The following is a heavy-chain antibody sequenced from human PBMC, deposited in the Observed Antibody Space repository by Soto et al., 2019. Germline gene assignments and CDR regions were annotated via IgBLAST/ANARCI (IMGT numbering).Heavy chain of an antibody. CDR2: IDPSSGTT. Sequence: ASVKVSCKPSGYSFSNFYVHWVRQAPGQGLEWMGIIDPSSGTTSYTQKFQERVTMTRDTSMSTVYMELSRLRSEDTAVYYCARGAVVVPNGLIAGMDVWGLGTTVTV. CDR1: GYSFSNFY. CDR3: ARGAVVVPNGLIAGMDV. J-gene: IGHJ6*02. V-gene: IGHV1-46*01. D-gene: IGHD2-15*01.